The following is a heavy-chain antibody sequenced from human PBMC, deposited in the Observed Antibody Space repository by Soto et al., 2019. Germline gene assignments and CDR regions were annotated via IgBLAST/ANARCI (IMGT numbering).Heavy chain of an antibody. CDR1: GGTFSSYA. J-gene: IGHJ4*02. Sequence: QVQLVQSGAEVKKPGSSVKVSCKASGGTFSSYAISWVRQAPGQGLEWMGGIIPIFGTANYAQKFQGRVTPISGPQNSAKLFQGGDRMTGDDSSSTAYMELGSLGSEDKAVYYCAGSFGQNDILTAEPGYWGQGTLVTVSS. CDR2: IIPIFGTA. D-gene: IGHD3-9*01. CDR3: AGSFGQNDILTAEPGY. V-gene: IGHV1-69*12.